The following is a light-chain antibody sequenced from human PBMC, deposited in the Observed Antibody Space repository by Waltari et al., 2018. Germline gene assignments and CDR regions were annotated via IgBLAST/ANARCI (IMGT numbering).Light chain of an antibody. Sequence: QTVVTQEQSLSVSPGGTVTLTCVVTSCSPSTTSSATWYPPTPGQPPRTLVYKGSSRSSGVPARFSGSILGNKAALTITGAQADDESNYYCAVYMGSGIWLLGGGTKLTVL. CDR3: AVYMGSGIWL. J-gene: IGLJ3*02. CDR2: KGS. CDR1: SCSPSTTSS. V-gene: IGLV8-61*01.